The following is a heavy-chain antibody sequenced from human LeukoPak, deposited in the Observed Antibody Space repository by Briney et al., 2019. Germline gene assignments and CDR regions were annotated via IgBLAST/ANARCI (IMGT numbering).Heavy chain of an antibody. CDR2: ISYDGRNE. Sequence: GGSLRLSCAASGFTFSHYGMNWVRQAPGKGLEWVAFISYDGRNEHYADSVKGRFTISRDNSKNTLYLQMNSLRAEDTAVYYCANPGDAFDIWGQGTMVTVSS. CDR3: ANPGDAFDI. J-gene: IGHJ3*02. V-gene: IGHV3-30*18. CDR1: GFTFSHYG.